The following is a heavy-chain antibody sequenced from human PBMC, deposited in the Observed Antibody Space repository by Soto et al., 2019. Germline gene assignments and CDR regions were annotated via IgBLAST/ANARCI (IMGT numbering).Heavy chain of an antibody. CDR3: VHSRCGGDCLLSCSAHYYYGMDV. CDR1: GFSLNTGGLG. Sequence: QITLKESGPPLVKPTQTLTLTCTFSGFSLNTGGLGVGWIRQPPGKALEWLALIYWDGDKRYSPSLQSRLSTTRATSIYLLVLTLTDLDPLDTATYFCVHSRCGGDCLLSCSAHYYYGMDVWGQWSTVTVSS. D-gene: IGHD2-21*02. CDR2: IYWDGDK. J-gene: IGHJ6*02. V-gene: IGHV2-5*02.